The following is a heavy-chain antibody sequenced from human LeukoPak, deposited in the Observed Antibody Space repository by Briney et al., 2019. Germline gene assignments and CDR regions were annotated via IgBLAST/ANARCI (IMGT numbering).Heavy chain of an antibody. J-gene: IGHJ4*02. V-gene: IGHV3-23*01. D-gene: IGHD1-26*01. CDR2: ISVGGDYT. CDR3: ARGARSSLPFDY. Sequence: GGTLRLSCAAAGFTFTSYAMSWLRQAPGKGLEWVSSISVGGDYTPYAGSVKGRFTISRDNSKNTLYLQMNSLRAEDTAIYYCARGARSSLPFDYWGQGTLVTVSS. CDR1: GFTFTSYA.